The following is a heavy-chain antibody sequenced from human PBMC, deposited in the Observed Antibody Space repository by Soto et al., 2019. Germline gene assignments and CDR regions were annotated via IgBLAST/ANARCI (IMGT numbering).Heavy chain of an antibody. Sequence: QISLKESGPTLVKPTQTLTLTCSTSGFSLIDSGVAVGWIRQPPGKALDWLALVYWDDDKRYSPSLRTRLTITLDTSKNQVVLTMTNIDPVDTATYYCVHTYADHAGYYFDFWGQGTLVTVSS. CDR1: GFSLIDSGVA. CDR2: VYWDDDK. V-gene: IGHV2-5*02. J-gene: IGHJ4*02. CDR3: VHTYADHAGYYFDF.